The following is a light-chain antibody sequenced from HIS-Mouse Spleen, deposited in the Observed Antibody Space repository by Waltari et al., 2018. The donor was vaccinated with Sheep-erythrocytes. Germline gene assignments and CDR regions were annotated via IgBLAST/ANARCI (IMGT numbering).Light chain of an antibody. CDR2: GGR. Sequence: QSALTQPASVSGSPGQSITISCTGTSSDVGSYNLVSWYQQHPGKAPKLLLSGGRKRPPWVSNRFSGSKSGNTASLTISGLQAEDEADYYCCSYAGSSTWVFGGGTKLTVL. J-gene: IGLJ3*02. CDR3: CSYAGSSTWV. V-gene: IGLV2-23*01. CDR1: SSDVGSYNL.